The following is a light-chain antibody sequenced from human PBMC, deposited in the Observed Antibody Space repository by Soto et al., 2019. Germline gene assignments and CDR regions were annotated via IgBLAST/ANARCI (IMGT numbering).Light chain of an antibody. V-gene: IGLV2-14*01. J-gene: IGLJ1*01. CDR3: SSYTTSTTYV. Sequence: QCALTQPASVSGSPGQSITISCTGGSSDVGVYNYVSWYQQHPGKAPKLMIYQVSNRPSGVSDRFSGSKSGNTASLTISGLQAEDEADYYCSSYTTSTTYVFGTGTKLTVL. CDR2: QVS. CDR1: SSDVGVYNY.